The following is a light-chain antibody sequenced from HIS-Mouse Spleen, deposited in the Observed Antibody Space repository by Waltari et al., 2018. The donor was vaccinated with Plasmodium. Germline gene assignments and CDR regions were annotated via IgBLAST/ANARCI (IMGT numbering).Light chain of an antibody. CDR2: RDS. J-gene: IGLJ2*01. Sequence: SYELTQPLSVSVALGQTARRTCGGNNIGSKNVHCYQHNPGQAPVLVIYRDSNRPSGGPDRFSGSKSGNTASLTVSGRQAEDEADYYCSSYAGSNNLVFGGGTKLTVL. V-gene: IGLV3-9*01. CDR1: NIGSKN. CDR3: SSYAGSNNLV.